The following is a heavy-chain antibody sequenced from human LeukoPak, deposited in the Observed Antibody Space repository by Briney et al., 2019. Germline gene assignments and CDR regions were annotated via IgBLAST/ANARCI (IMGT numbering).Heavy chain of an antibody. J-gene: IGHJ4*02. V-gene: IGHV3-13*01. Sequence: GGSLRLSSAASGFTYNNYDMHWVRQVTGKGLEWVSAIGTAGDTYYPASMKGRFTISREDAKNSLYLQMNGLSPGDTAVYYCARSRATWGNIDYWGQGALVIVSS. D-gene: IGHD3-16*01. CDR3: ARSRATWGNIDY. CDR1: GFTYNNYD. CDR2: IGTAGDT.